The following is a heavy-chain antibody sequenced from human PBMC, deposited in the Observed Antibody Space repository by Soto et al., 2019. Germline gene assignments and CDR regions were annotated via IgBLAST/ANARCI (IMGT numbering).Heavy chain of an antibody. V-gene: IGHV2-70*12. J-gene: IGHJ4*02. CDR1: GFSLNTSGMC. CDR3: AHTDCSGGSCYPDFGY. CDR2: IDWDDDK. Sequence: SGPTLVNPTQTLTLTCIFSGFSLNTSGMCVSWIRQPPGKALEWLALIDWDDDKYYSTSLKTRLTITKDTSKNQVVLTMTNMDPVDTATYYCAHTDCSGGSCYPDFGYWGQGTLVTVSS. D-gene: IGHD2-15*01.